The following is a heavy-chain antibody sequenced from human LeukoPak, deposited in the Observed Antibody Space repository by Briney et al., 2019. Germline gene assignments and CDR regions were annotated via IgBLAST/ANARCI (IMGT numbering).Heavy chain of an antibody. CDR3: AEGGIWDIVVVTAMAEDAFDI. D-gene: IGHD2-21*02. J-gene: IGHJ3*02. Sequence: GGSLRLSCAASGFTFSSYSMNWVRQAPGKGLEWVSAISGSGGSTYYADSVKGRFTISRDNSKNTLYLQMNSLRAEDTAVYYCAEGGIWDIVVVTAMAEDAFDIWGQGTMVTVSS. V-gene: IGHV3-23*01. CDR1: GFTFSSYS. CDR2: ISGSGGST.